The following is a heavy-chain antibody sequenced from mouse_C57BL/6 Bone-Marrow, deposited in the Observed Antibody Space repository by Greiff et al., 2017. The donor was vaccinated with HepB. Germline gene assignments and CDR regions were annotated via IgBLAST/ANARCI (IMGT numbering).Heavy chain of an antibody. D-gene: IGHD1-1*01. Sequence: VQLQQSGAELVRPGASVKLSCTASGFNIKDYYMHWVKQRPEQGLEWIGRIDPEDGDTDDDPKFQGKATMTADTSSNTAYLQLSSLTAEDTAVYYCTRGDGSSKGCAFCGWGTRITVSA. CDR2: IDPEDGDT. CDR1: GFNIKDYY. V-gene: IGHV14-1*01. J-gene: IGHJ3*01. CDR3: TRGDGSSKGCAF.